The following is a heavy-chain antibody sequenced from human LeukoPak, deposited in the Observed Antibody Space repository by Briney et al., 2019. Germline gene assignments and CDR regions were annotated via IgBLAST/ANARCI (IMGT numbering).Heavy chain of an antibody. V-gene: IGHV3-30-3*01. CDR2: ISYDGSNK. Sequence: GGSLRLSCAASGFTFGSYAMHWVRQAPGKGLEWVAVISYDGSNKYYADSVKGRFTISRDNSKNTLSLQMNSLRAEDTAVYYCARNVRGGRSDYWGQRTLVTVSS. CDR1: GFTFGSYA. J-gene: IGHJ4*02. CDR3: ARNVRGGRSDY. D-gene: IGHD3-10*01.